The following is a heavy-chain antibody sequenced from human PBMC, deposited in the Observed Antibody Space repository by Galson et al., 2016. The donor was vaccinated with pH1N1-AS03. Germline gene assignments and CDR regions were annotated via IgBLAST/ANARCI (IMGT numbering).Heavy chain of an antibody. J-gene: IGHJ4*02. CDR3: PRGGGSSLDY. Sequence: SCKASGYTFSDYYMHWVRQAPGQELEWMGWINPSSGGTKYTQKFQGRVTMTRDTSISTAYMELSRLTSDDTAVYFCPRGGGSSLDYWGQGTLVPVSS. D-gene: IGHD1-26*01. CDR1: GYTFSDYY. CDR2: INPSSGGT. V-gene: IGHV1-2*02.